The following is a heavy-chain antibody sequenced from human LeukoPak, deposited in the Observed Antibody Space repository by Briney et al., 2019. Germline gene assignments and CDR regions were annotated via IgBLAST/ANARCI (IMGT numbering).Heavy chain of an antibody. CDR2: ISGSGGST. D-gene: IGHD2-15*01. V-gene: IGHV3-23*01. J-gene: IGHJ4*02. CDR1: GFTFSSYA. Sequence: GGSLRLSCAASGFTFSSYAMSWVRQAPGKGLEWVSAISGSGGSTYYADSVKGRFTISRDNSKNTLYLQMNSLRVEDTAVYYCAKGRGYCSGGSCYTDYWGQGALVTVSS. CDR3: AKGRGYCSGGSCYTDY.